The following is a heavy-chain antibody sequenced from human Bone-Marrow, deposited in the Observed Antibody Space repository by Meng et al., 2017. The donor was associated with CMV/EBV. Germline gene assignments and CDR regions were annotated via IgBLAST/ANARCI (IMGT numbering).Heavy chain of an antibody. D-gene: IGHD6-13*01. J-gene: IGHJ4*02. V-gene: IGHV3-30-3*01. CDR3: ARHTIDGSTSYFGY. Sequence: GESLKISCAASGFTFSDYAMHWVRQAPGKGLEWLTVISNAGSIKYYADSVKGRFTISRDNSRNTLYLQLNRLRAEDTAVYYCARHTIDGSTSYFGYWGQGTLVTVSS. CDR2: ISNAGSIK. CDR1: GFTFSDYA.